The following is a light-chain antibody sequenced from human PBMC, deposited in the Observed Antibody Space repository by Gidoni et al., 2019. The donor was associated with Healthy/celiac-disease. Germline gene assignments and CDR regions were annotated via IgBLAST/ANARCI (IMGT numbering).Light chain of an antibody. J-gene: IGKJ4*01. CDR1: QSVLYSSNNKNY. CDR3: QQYYSTLALT. V-gene: IGKV4-1*01. CDR2: WAS. Sequence: DIVMTQSPDSLAVYLGERATINCKSSQSVLYSSNNKNYLAWYQQKPGQPPKLLIYWASTRESGVPDRFSGSGSGTDFTLTISSLQAEDVAVYYCQQYYSTLALTFXGXTKVEIK.